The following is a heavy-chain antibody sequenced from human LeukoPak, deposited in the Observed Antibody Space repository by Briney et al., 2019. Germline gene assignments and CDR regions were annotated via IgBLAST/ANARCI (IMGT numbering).Heavy chain of an antibody. D-gene: IGHD2-21*01. Sequence: SETLSLTCAVYGGSFSGYYWSWIRQPPGKGLEWIGYIYYSGSTNFNPSLKSRVTISVDTSKNQFSLKLSSVTAADTAVYYCARAAPALGDIDYWGQGTLVTVSS. CDR2: IYYSGST. J-gene: IGHJ4*02. CDR3: ARAAPALGDIDY. V-gene: IGHV4-59*08. CDR1: GGSFSGYY.